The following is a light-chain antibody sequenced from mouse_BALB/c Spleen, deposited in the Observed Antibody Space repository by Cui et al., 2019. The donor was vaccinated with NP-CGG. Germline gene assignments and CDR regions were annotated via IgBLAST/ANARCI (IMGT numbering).Light chain of an antibody. V-gene: IGLV1*01. Sequence: QAVVTQEPALTTSPGGTVTLTCRSNTGTITTSNYANWVQEKPDHLFTGLIGGTNNRVPGVPARFSGSLIGDKAALIITGAQTEDEAIYFCALWYSNHWVFGGGTKLTVL. CDR2: GTN. J-gene: IGLJ1*01. CDR3: ALWYSNHWV. CDR1: TGTITTSNY.